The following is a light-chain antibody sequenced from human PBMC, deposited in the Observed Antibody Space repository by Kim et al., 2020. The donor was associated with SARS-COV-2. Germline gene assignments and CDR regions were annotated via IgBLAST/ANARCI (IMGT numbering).Light chain of an antibody. Sequence: DIQLTQSPSFLSASVGDRVTITCRASPGISSYLAWYPQKPGKAPKLLIYAASTLQSGVPSRFSGSGSGTEFTLTISSLQPEDCATYYCQQLNSYPRLTFGGGTKVDIK. CDR2: AAS. J-gene: IGKJ4*01. CDR1: PGISSY. CDR3: QQLNSYPRLT. V-gene: IGKV1-9*01.